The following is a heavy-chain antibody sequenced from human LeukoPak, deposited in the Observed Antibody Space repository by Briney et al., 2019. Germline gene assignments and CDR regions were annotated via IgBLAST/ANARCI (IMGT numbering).Heavy chain of an antibody. J-gene: IGHJ6*04. CDR2: ISYDGSNK. Sequence: GRSLRLSCAASGFTFSSYGMHWVRQAPGKGLEWVAVISYDGSNKYYADSVKGRFTISRDNSKNTLYLQMNSLRAEDTAVYYCAKEGYSSSWYWGDSYYYGIDVWGKGTTVTVSS. CDR3: AKEGYSSSWYWGDSYYYGIDV. V-gene: IGHV3-30*18. D-gene: IGHD6-13*01. CDR1: GFTFSSYG.